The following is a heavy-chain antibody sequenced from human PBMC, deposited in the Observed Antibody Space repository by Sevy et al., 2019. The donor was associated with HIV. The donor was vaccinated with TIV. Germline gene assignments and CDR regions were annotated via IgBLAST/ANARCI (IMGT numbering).Heavy chain of an antibody. CDR1: GGSFSGYS. V-gene: IGHV4-34*01. CDR2: VNHSGST. J-gene: IGHJ2*01. D-gene: IGHD2-2*02. CDR3: ARGGDGVVPAPIIGLGPWTKYWYFDL. Sequence: SETLSLTCAVSGGSFSGYSWDWIRQPPGKGLEWIGEVNHSGSTNYNPSLKSRVIISVDTSKNQFSLKLNFVTAADTAVYYCARGGDGVVPAPIIGLGPWTKYWYFDLWGRGTLVTVSS.